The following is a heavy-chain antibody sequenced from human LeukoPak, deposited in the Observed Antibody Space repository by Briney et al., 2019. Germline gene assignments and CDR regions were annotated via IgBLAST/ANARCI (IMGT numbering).Heavy chain of an antibody. J-gene: IGHJ3*02. CDR3: AKHISGDSSGYQSDAFEI. V-gene: IGHV3-9*01. Sequence: GRSLRLSCAASGFTFDDYAMHWVRHAPGKGLEWVSGISWNSGSIGYADSVKGRFTISRDNAKNSLYLQMNSLRAEDTALYYCAKHISGDSSGYQSDAFEIWGQGTMVTVSS. D-gene: IGHD3-22*01. CDR1: GFTFDDYA. CDR2: ISWNSGSI.